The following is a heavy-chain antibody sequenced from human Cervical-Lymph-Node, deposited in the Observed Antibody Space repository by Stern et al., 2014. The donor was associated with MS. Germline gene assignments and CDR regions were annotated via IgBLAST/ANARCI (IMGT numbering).Heavy chain of an antibody. D-gene: IGHD2-8*01. CDR1: GFTLSSYG. J-gene: IGHJ6*02. V-gene: IGHV3-33*01. CDR2: IWYDGSNK. CDR3: ARGGFCTDAACYEFDGMDV. Sequence: QVQLVESGGGVVQPGTSLSLSCAASGFTLSSYGMHWVRQAPGKGLEWVALIWYDGSNKYYADSVKGRFTISRDNSKDTVYLQMNSLRVEDTALYYCARGGFCTDAACYEFDGMDVWGQGTTVTVPS.